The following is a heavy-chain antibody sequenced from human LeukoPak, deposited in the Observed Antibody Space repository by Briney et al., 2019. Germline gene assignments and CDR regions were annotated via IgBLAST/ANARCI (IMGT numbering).Heavy chain of an antibody. CDR1: GGTFSSYA. V-gene: IGHV1-69*13. D-gene: IGHD3-22*01. J-gene: IGHJ4*02. Sequence: SVKVSCQASGGTFSSYAISWVRQAPGQGLEWMGGIIPIFGTANYAQKFQGRVTITADESTSTAYMELSSLRSEDTAVYYCARVFPYYYDSSGYIDYWGQGTLVTVSS. CDR3: ARVFPYYYDSSGYIDY. CDR2: IIPIFGTA.